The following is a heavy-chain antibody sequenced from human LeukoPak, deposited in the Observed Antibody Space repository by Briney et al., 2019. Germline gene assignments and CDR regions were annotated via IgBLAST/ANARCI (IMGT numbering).Heavy chain of an antibody. Sequence: SETLSLTCTVSGGSISTYYWSWIRQPPGKGLEWIGYIYYSGSTNYNPSLKSRVTISVDTSKNQFSLKLSSVTAADTAVYYCARGWALRYFGWFSLHYAFDIWGQGTMVTVSS. CDR1: GGSISTYY. D-gene: IGHD3-9*01. V-gene: IGHV4-59*01. CDR3: ARGWALRYFGWFSLHYAFDI. J-gene: IGHJ3*02. CDR2: IYYSGST.